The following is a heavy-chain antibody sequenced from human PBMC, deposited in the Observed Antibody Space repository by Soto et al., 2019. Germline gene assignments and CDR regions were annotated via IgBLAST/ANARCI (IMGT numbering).Heavy chain of an antibody. CDR3: AHRPRGFTYFFDY. CDR1: GFSLSTRGVG. V-gene: IGHV2-5*02. Sequence: QITLNESGPPLVKPTQTLTLTCTFSGFSLSTRGVGVGWIRQPPGKALEWLVLLYWDDDERYSPSLMSRLTITKDTSKNQVFLTMTNVDPVDTATYYCAHRPRGFTYFFDYWGQGTLVTVSS. J-gene: IGHJ4*02. CDR2: LYWDDDE.